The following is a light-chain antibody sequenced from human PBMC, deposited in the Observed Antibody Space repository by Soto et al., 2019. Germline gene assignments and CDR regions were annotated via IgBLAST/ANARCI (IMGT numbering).Light chain of an antibody. V-gene: IGKV1-16*02. CDR3: QQYNHYPAT. CDR1: QGISVF. Sequence: DIQMTQSPSSLSAFVGDTVTITCRASQGISVFLSWHQQKPGKAPKSLIYEASKLQSGVPSKFSGSGSGTDFTLTISSLQPEDFATYYCQQYNHYPATFGQGTRLEMK. J-gene: IGKJ5*01. CDR2: EAS.